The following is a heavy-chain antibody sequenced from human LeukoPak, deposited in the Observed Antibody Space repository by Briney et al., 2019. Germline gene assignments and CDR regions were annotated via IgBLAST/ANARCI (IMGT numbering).Heavy chain of an antibody. D-gene: IGHD4-17*01. CDR1: GYIFTGYY. Sequence: GASVTVSCKASGYIFTGYYMHWVRQAPGQGLEWMGWINPNSGGTNYAQKFQGRVTMTRDTSISTAYMELSRLRSDDTAVYYCARDYGDYWFDPWGQGTLVTVSS. V-gene: IGHV1-2*02. CDR3: ARDYGDYWFDP. CDR2: INPNSGGT. J-gene: IGHJ5*02.